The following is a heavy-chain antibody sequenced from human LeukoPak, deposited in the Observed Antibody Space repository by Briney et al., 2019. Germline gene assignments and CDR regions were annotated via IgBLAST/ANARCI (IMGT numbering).Heavy chain of an antibody. CDR2: IYSGGST. D-gene: IGHD3-10*02. Sequence: GGSLRLSCAASGFTFSSYWMHWVRQAPGKGLEWVSLIYSGGSTYYADSVKGRFTISRDIPKNTLYLQMSSLRAEDTAVYYCARTASSYVSTHPSDYWGQGTLVTVSS. J-gene: IGHJ4*02. CDR1: GFTFSSYW. V-gene: IGHV3-53*01. CDR3: ARTASSYVSTHPSDY.